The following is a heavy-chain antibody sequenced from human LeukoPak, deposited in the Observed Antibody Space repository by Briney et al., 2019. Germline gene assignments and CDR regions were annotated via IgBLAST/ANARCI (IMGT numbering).Heavy chain of an antibody. CDR2: ISWDSGII. V-gene: IGHV3-9*01. J-gene: IGHJ4*02. Sequence: GRSLRLSCAASGFTFDDYAMHWCRQAPGKGLEWVAGISWDSGIIGYADSVKGRFTISRDNAKNSLYLTMNSLRDEDTALYYCAKDMCSSTGCHEFDYWGKGPLVTVSS. CDR3: AKDMCSSTGCHEFDY. D-gene: IGHD2-2*01. CDR1: GFTFDDYA.